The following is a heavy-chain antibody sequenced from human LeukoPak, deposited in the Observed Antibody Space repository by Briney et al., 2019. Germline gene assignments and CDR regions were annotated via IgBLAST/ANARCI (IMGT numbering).Heavy chain of an antibody. CDR2: IYTSGST. Sequence: SETLSLTCTVSGGSISSYYWSWIRQPAGKGLEWIGRIYTSGSTNYNASLKSRVSMSVDTSKSQFSLKLSSVTAADTAVFYCAIENSGSYREFDYWGQGTLVTVSS. V-gene: IGHV4-4*07. D-gene: IGHD1-26*01. CDR1: GGSISSYY. CDR3: AIENSGSYREFDY. J-gene: IGHJ4*02.